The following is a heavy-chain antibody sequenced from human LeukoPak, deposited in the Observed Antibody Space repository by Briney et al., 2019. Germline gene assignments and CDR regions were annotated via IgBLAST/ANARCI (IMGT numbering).Heavy chain of an antibody. Sequence: ASVKVSCKASGHTFTSYYMRWVRQAPGQGLEWMGIINPSGGSTSYAQKFQGRVTMTRDMSTSTVYMELSSLRSDDTAVYYCARVGKGSSWHYYYMDVWGKGTTVTVSS. V-gene: IGHV1-46*01. D-gene: IGHD6-13*01. CDR3: ARVGKGSSWHYYYMDV. CDR2: INPSGGST. CDR1: GHTFTSYY. J-gene: IGHJ6*03.